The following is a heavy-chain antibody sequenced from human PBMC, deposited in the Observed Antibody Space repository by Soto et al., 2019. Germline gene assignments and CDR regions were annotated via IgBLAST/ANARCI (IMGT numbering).Heavy chain of an antibody. CDR3: ARAHYGDYGYGMDV. D-gene: IGHD4-17*01. Sequence: SETLSLTCAVSGGSISSGGYSWSWIRQPPGKCLEWIGYIYHGGYTYYNPSLKSRVTISVDRSKNQFSLKLSSVTAADTAVYYCARAHYGDYGYGMDVWGQGTTVTVSS. CDR1: GGSISSGGYS. CDR2: IYHGGYT. V-gene: IGHV4-30-2*01. J-gene: IGHJ6*02.